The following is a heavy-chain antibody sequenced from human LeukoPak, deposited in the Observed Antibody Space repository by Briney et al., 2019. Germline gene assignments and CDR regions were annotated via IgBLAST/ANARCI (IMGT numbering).Heavy chain of an antibody. Sequence: GASVKVSCKASGYTFTGYYMHWVRQAPGQGLEWMGWINPNSGGTNYAQKLQGRVTMTTDTSTSTAYMELRSLRSDDTAVYYCAGLWFGEGNWFDPWGQGTLVTVSS. CDR2: INPNSGGT. D-gene: IGHD3-10*01. J-gene: IGHJ5*02. CDR1: GYTFTGYY. V-gene: IGHV1-2*02. CDR3: AGLWFGEGNWFDP.